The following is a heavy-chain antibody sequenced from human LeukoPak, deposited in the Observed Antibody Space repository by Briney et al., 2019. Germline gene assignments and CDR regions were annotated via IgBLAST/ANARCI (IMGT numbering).Heavy chain of an antibody. CDR2: IYSGGPT. J-gene: IGHJ3*02. CDR3: ARGWVVATGGFDM. Sequence: GSLRLSCAASGFTVSLYYMTWVRQAPGKGLEWVSVIYSGGPTYYADSVKGRFTISRDNSKNTVYLQMNSLRGEDTAVYFCARGWVVATGGFDMWGQGTMVTVTS. V-gene: IGHV3-53*01. CDR1: GFTVSLYY. D-gene: IGHD2-8*02.